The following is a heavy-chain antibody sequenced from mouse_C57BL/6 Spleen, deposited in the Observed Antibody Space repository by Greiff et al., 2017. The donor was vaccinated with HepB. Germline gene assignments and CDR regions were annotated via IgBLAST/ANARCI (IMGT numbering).Heavy chain of an antibody. CDR3: AREDYGYAMDY. V-gene: IGHV1-26*01. D-gene: IGHD1-1*02. CDR1: GYTFTDYY. J-gene: IGHJ4*01. CDR2: INPNNGGT. Sequence: EVQLQQSGPELVKPGASVKISCKASGYTFTDYYMNWVKQSHGKSLEWIGDINPNNGGTSYNQKFKGKATLTVDKSSRTAYMELRSLTSEDSAVYYCAREDYGYAMDYWGQGTSVTVSS.